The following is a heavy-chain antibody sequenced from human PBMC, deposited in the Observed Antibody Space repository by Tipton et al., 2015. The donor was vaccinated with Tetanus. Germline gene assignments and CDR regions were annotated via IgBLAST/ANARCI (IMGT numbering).Heavy chain of an antibody. CDR1: GSTFSSYW. J-gene: IGHJ3*02. CDR3: ARDSDAFDI. CDR2: IKQDGSEK. V-gene: IGHV3-7*03. Sequence: SLRLSCAASGSTFSSYWMSWVRQAPGKGLEWVANIKQDGSEKYYVDSVKGRFTISRDNAKNSLYLQMNSLRAEDTAVYYCARDSDAFDIWGQGTMVTVSS.